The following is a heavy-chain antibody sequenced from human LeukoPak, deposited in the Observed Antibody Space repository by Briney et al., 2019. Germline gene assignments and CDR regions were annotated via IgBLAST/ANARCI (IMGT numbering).Heavy chain of an antibody. D-gene: IGHD6-13*01. Sequence: SETLSLTGTVSGGPISSYYGSWIRKPQGKGLEWIGYFYYSGSTNYNPSLKSRVTISVDTSKNQFSLKLSSVTAADTAVYYCARGYYRYSSSWFPSDYWGQGTLVTVSS. J-gene: IGHJ4*02. V-gene: IGHV4-59*13. CDR3: ARGYYRYSSSWFPSDY. CDR2: FYYSGST. CDR1: GGPISSYY.